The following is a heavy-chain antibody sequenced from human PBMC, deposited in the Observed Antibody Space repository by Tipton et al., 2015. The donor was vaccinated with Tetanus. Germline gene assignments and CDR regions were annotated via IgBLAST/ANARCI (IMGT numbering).Heavy chain of an antibody. CDR3: ARSADNWFDP. Sequence: TLSLTCAVYGASFSDYYWSWIRQAPGKGLEWIGNIYYNGNTLQNPSLKSRVTLSLDKSKNQFSLKLRSVTAADTAVYYCARSADNWFDPWGQGTLVTVSS. CDR1: GASFSDYY. CDR2: IYYNGNT. V-gene: IGHV4-34*01. J-gene: IGHJ5*02.